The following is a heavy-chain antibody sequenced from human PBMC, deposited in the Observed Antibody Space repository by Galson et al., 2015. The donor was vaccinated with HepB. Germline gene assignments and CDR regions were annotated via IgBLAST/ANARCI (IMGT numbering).Heavy chain of an antibody. CDR1: GGIFSSHT. CDR3: ARLVAVTARPAWFGP. V-gene: IGHV1-69*02. J-gene: IGHJ5*02. CDR2: FIPVLDIA. Sequence: SVKVSCKASGGIFSSHTFSWVRQAPGQGLEWMGRFIPVLDIANYAQKFQGRVTMTADRATSTVYMELSSLRSDDTAVYYCARLVAVTARPAWFGPWGQGTLVTVSS. D-gene: IGHD6-19*01.